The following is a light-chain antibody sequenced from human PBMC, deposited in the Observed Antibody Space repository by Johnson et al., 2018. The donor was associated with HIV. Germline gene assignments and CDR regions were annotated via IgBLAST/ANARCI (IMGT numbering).Light chain of an antibody. J-gene: IGLJ1*01. CDR1: SSNIGNNY. V-gene: IGLV1-51*01. CDR2: DND. Sequence: QSVLTQPPSVSAAPGQRVTISCSGSSSNIGNNYVSWYQQHPGTAPKLLIYDNDNRPSRIPSPFAGSKSGTSATLGITGLQTGDEDDYYCGTGDPSLSPGGGVGTGTKVSVL. CDR3: GTGDPSLSPGGG.